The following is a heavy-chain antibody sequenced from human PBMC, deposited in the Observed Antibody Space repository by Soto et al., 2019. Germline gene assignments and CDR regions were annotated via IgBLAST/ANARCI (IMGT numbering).Heavy chain of an antibody. V-gene: IGHV3-7*03. Sequence: EVHLVGSGGGLVQPGGSLRLSCAASGFTFSNYWINWVRQAPGEGLEWVANINEQGSEMDYVDSVKGRFTISRDNAKNSVYLQMNSLRAEDTAVYYCLSFWTDSWGQGSLVTVSS. CDR2: INEQGSEM. J-gene: IGHJ4*02. D-gene: IGHD1-1*01. CDR1: GFTFSNYW. CDR3: LSFWTDS.